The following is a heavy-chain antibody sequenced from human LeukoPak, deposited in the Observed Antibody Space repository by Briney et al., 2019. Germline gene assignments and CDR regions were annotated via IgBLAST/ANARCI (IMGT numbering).Heavy chain of an antibody. V-gene: IGHV4-39*01. J-gene: IGHJ1*01. D-gene: IGHD3-22*01. CDR2: IYYSGST. CDR1: GGSISRSSYY. Sequence: SETLSLTCTVSGGSISRSSYYWGWIRQPPGKGLEWIGRIYYSGSTYYNPSLKSRVTISVDTSKNQFSLKLSSVTAADTAVYYCARQLTYYYDSSGYDAEYFQHWGQGTLVTVSS. CDR3: ARQLTYYYDSSGYDAEYFQH.